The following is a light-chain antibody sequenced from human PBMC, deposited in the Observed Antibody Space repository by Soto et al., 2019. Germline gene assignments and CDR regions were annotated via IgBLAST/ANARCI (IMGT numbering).Light chain of an antibody. CDR1: SSDVGGYNY. V-gene: IGLV2-8*01. CDR2: DVN. CDR3: SSFAGSNNV. J-gene: IGLJ1*01. Sequence: QSVLTQPPSASGSPGQSVTISCTGTSSDVGGYNYVSWYQQHPGKVPKLMIYDVNKRPSGVPDRFSGSKSGNTASLTVSGLQAEDEADYYCSSFAGSNNVFGTGTKLTVL.